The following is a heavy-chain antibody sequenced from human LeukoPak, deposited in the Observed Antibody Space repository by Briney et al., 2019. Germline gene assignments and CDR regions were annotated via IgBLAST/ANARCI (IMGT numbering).Heavy chain of an antibody. Sequence: GGSLRLSGAASGFTFDDYAMHWVRQAPGKGLEWVSGISWNSGSIGYADSVKGRFTISRDNAKNSLYLQMNSLRAEDTALYYCAKDIDYGGNPGFDAFDIWGQGTMVTVSS. CDR1: GFTFDDYA. V-gene: IGHV3-9*01. D-gene: IGHD4-23*01. J-gene: IGHJ3*02. CDR2: ISWNSGSI. CDR3: AKDIDYGGNPGFDAFDI.